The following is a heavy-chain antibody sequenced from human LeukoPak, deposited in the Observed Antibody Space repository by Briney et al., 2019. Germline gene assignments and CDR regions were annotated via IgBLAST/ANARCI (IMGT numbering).Heavy chain of an antibody. V-gene: IGHV3-74*01. CDR2: INSDGSST. D-gene: IGHD3-16*01. Sequence: PGGSLRLSCAASGFTFSSYWMHWDRQASGKGLVWVSRINSDGSSTDYADSVKGRFTISRDNAKNTLYLQMNSLTAEDTAVYYCASRPRGTYFFDHWGQGTLVTVSS. CDR3: ASRPRGTYFFDH. J-gene: IGHJ4*02. CDR1: GFTFSSYW.